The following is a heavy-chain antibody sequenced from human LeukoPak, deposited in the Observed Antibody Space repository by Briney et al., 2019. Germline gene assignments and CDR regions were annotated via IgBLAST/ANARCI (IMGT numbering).Heavy chain of an antibody. V-gene: IGHV3-30-3*01. D-gene: IGHD6-13*01. Sequence: GGSLRLSCAASGFTFSSYAMHWVRQAPGKGLERVAVISYDGSNKYYADSVKGRFTISRDNSKNTLYLQMNSLRAENTAVYYCARDRAAAGMSVDYWGQGTLVTVSS. CDR1: GFTFSSYA. CDR2: ISYDGSNK. J-gene: IGHJ4*02. CDR3: ARDRAAAGMSVDY.